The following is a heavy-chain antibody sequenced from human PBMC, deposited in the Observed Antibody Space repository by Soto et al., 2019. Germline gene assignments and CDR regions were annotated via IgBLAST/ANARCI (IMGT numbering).Heavy chain of an antibody. J-gene: IGHJ4*02. CDR2: ISDDGSNK. V-gene: IGHV3-30*03. CDR1: GFTFSSYG. CDR3: ATDVTTGYSSGFDR. D-gene: IGHD6-19*01. Sequence: QVQLVESGGGVVQPGRSLRLSCAASGFTFSSYGMHWVRQAPGKGLEWVAVISDDGSNKYYADSVKGRFTISRDNSKNTLYLQMNSLRAEDTAVYYCATDVTTGYSSGFDRWGQGTLVTVSS.